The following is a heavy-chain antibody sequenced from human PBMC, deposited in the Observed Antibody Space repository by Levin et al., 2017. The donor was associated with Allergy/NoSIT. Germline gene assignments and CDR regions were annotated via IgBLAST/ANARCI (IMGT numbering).Heavy chain of an antibody. J-gene: IGHJ5*02. CDR1: GFTFSDSW. CDR2: IKPDGSEK. V-gene: IGHV3-7*03. Sequence: PGESLKISCVASGFTFSDSWMTWVRQPLDKGLEWVANIKPDGSEKFYAESVRGRFTISRDNAKNSLFLQMNYLGTDDAAVYFCARDTTVGGEAWGQGTLVTVSS. D-gene: IGHD4-11*01. CDR3: ARDTTVGGEA.